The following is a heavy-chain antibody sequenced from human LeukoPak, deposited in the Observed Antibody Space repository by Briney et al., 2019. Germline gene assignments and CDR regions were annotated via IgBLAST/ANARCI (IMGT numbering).Heavy chain of an antibody. CDR2: IYWDDDK. Sequence: ESGPTLVNPTQTLTLTCTFSGFSLTTNGVGVGWVRQPPGKALGWLALIYWDDDKRYSPSLKSRVTITKDTSKNQVVLTMTNMDPVDTATYYCAHTSRGSTPGGLDYWGQGTLVTVSS. J-gene: IGHJ4*02. CDR1: GFSLTTNGVG. V-gene: IGHV2-5*02. D-gene: IGHD3-16*01. CDR3: AHTSRGSTPGGLDY.